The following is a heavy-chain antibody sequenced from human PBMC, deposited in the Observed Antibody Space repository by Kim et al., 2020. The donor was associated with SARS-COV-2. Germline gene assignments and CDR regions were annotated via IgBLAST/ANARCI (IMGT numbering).Heavy chain of an antibody. CDR3: CSVYDILTGYYCDY. CDR1: GFTFSSYS. D-gene: IGHD3-9*01. J-gene: IGHJ4*02. Sequence: GGSLRLSCAASGFTFSSYSMNWVRQAPGKGLEWVSSISSSSSYIYYADSVKGRFTISRDNAKNSLYLQMNSLRAEDTAVYYCCSVYDILTGYYCDYWGQGTLVTVSS. CDR2: ISSSSSYI. V-gene: IGHV3-21*01.